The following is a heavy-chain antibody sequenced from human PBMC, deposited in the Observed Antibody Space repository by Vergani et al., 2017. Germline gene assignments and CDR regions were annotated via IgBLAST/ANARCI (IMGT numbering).Heavy chain of an antibody. CDR1: GFTFSSYA. CDR3: AKGVQWLVPNYMDV. CDR2: VSGNGANT. V-gene: IGHV3-23*01. J-gene: IGHJ6*03. D-gene: IGHD6-19*01. Sequence: EVQLLESGGGLVQPGGSLRLSCVVSGFTFSSYAMSWVRQAPGKGLEWVSTVSGNGANTYYADSVKGRFTISRDNFKNTLYLQMNSLRAEDTAVYYCAKGVQWLVPNYMDVWGKGTTVTVSS.